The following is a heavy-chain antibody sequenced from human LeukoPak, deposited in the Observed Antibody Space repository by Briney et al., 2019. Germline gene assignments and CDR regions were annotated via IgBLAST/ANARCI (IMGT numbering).Heavy chain of an antibody. CDR3: ARSPTYDSWSGSTD. CDR1: GFTFSSCA. D-gene: IGHD3-3*01. CDR2: ISSNGGST. J-gene: IGHJ4*02. V-gene: IGHV3-64*01. Sequence: GGSLRLSCAASGFTFSSCAMHWVRQAPGKGLEYVSVISSNGGSTYYSNSVKGRFTISRDNSKNTLYLQMNSLRAEDTAVYYCARSPTYDSWSGSTDWGQGTLVTVSS.